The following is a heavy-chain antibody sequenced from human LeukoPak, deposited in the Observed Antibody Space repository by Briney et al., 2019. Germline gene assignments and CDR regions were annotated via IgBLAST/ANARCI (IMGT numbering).Heavy chain of an antibody. V-gene: IGHV3-30*02. J-gene: IGHJ6*04. CDR2: IPFDGSHK. D-gene: IGHD3-22*01. Sequence: PGGSLRLSCAASGFTFNIYGMNWVRQAPGRGLQWVAFIPFDGSHKYYADSVEGRFTISRDNAKNSLYLQMNSLRAEDTAVYYCARVWDYYDSSGHPTYLDVWGKGTTVTVSS. CDR3: ARVWDYYDSSGHPTYLDV. CDR1: GFTFNIYG.